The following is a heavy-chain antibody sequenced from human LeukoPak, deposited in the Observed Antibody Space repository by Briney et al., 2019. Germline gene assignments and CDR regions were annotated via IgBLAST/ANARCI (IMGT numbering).Heavy chain of an antibody. J-gene: IGHJ6*02. CDR3: ARDPYSSSWSYGMDV. CDR1: GFTFSSYW. V-gene: IGHV3-7*05. CDR2: IKQDGSET. Sequence: GSLRLSCAASGFTFSSYWMSWVRQTPEKGLEWVANIKQDGSETVYVDSVKGRFSISRDNAQSSLYLQMNSLRAEDTAVYYCARDPYSSSWSYGMDVWGQGTAVTVSS. D-gene: IGHD6-13*01.